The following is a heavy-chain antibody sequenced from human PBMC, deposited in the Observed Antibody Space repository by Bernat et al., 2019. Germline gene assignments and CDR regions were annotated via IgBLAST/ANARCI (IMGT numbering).Heavy chain of an antibody. J-gene: IGHJ4*02. CDR1: DGAFSTYY. Sequence: QVQLQQWGAGLLKPSETLSLTCAVSDGAFSTYYWGWIRQPPGKGLEWIGEINHSGSTNYNPSVKSRVTMSVDTSRNRFSLKLSSVTAKDLAIDFCARGGVGNRNYGGLFDSWGQGTLLTVSS. CDR3: ARGGVGNRNYGGLFDS. D-gene: IGHD4-4*01. V-gene: IGHV4-34*02. CDR2: INHSGST.